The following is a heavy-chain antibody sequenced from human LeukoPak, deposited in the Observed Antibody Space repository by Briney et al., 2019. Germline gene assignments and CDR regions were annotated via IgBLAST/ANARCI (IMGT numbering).Heavy chain of an antibody. Sequence: GASVKASCKASGYTFTGYYMHWVRQAPGQGLEWMGWINPNSGGTNYAQKFQGRVTMTRDTSISTAYMELSRLRSDDTAVYYCARDPRGGGNPFDYWGQGTLVTVSS. D-gene: IGHD2-15*01. CDR1: GYTFTGYY. CDR3: ARDPRGGGNPFDY. V-gene: IGHV1-2*02. CDR2: INPNSGGT. J-gene: IGHJ4*02.